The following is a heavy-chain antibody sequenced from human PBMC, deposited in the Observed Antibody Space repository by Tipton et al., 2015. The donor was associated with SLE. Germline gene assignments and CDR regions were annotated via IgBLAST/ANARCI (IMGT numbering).Heavy chain of an antibody. CDR3: ARAWCSSTSFPFGY. D-gene: IGHD2-2*01. V-gene: IGHV4-39*07. Sequence: TLSLTCTVSGGSISSSSYYWGWIRQPPGKGLEWIGSIYYSGSTYYNPPLKSRVTISVDTSKNQFSLKLSSVTAADTAVYYCARAWCSSTSFPFGYWGQGTLVTVSP. CDR1: GGSISSSSYY. J-gene: IGHJ4*02. CDR2: IYYSGST.